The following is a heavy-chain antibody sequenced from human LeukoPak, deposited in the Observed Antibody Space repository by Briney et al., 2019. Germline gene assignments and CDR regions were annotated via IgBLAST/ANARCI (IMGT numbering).Heavy chain of an antibody. J-gene: IGHJ5*02. CDR1: GFTFSIYG. Sequence: GGSLRLSCAASGFTFSIYGMHWVRQAPGKGLGWVAFIRYDGSNKYYADSVKDRFTISRDNSKTTLYVQMNSLRAEDTAVYYCAKAPYRSSWYLSWLDPWGQGTLVTVSS. CDR3: AKAPYRSSWYLSWLDP. V-gene: IGHV3-30*02. D-gene: IGHD6-13*01. CDR2: IRYDGSNK.